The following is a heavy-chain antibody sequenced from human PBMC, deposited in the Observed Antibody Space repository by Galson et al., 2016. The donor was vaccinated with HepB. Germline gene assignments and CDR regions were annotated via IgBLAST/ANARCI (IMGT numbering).Heavy chain of an antibody. D-gene: IGHD4-11*01. CDR2: ISHTSDVT. CDR1: GFTCSACA. CDR3: AKRGPIYSDYALDY. J-gene: IGHJ4*02. V-gene: IGHV3-23*01. Sequence: SLRLSCATSGFTCSACAMTWVRQAPGKGLEWVSGISHTSDVTNHADSVKGRFTISRDNSKNTLYLQMSSLRAEDTAVYYCAKRGPIYSDYALDYWGQGSLVTVS.